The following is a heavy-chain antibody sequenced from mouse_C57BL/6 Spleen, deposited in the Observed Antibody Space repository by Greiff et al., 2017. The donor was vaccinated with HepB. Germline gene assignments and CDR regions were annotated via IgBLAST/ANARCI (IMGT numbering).Heavy chain of an antibody. V-gene: IGHV1-55*01. CDR1: GYTFTSYW. CDR2: IYPGSGST. Sequence: QVQLQQPGAELVKPGASVKMSCKASGYTFTSYWITWVKQRPGQGLEWIGDIYPGSGSTNYNEKFKSKATLTVDTSSSTAYMQLSSLTSEDSAVYYCARSGGNYDWFAYWGQRTLVTVSA. D-gene: IGHD2-1*01. CDR3: ARSGGNYDWFAY. J-gene: IGHJ3*01.